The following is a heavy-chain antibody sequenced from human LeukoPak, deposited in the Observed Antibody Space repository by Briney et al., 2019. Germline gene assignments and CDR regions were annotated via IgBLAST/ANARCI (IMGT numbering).Heavy chain of an antibody. D-gene: IGHD3-3*01. J-gene: IGHJ5*02. V-gene: IGHV1-18*01. CDR1: GYTFTSHG. CDR3: AXTNMVFGVNIEQNWFXP. CDR2: ISAYNGAT. Sequence: ASVKVSCKASGYTFTSHGISWVRQAPGQGLVWMGWISAYNGATTYPQTFQGRVTLTTDTSTSTVYMEMRSLRSDDTAIYYCAXTNMVFGVNIEQNWFXPXXQGTXVTVS.